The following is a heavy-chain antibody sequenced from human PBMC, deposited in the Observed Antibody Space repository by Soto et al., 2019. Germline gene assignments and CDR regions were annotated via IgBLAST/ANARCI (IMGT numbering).Heavy chain of an antibody. CDR3: AKRAVGR. CDR2: ISGSGGST. CDR1: WVTSSSLG. J-gene: IGHJ4*02. Sequence: GGLLRDPYAAAWVTSSSLGSSWVRQAPGKGLEWVSAISGSGGSTYYADSVKGRFTISRDNSKNTLYLQMNSLRAEDTAVYYCAKRAVGRWGQGTLVTVSS. V-gene: IGHV3-23*01. D-gene: IGHD6-13*01.